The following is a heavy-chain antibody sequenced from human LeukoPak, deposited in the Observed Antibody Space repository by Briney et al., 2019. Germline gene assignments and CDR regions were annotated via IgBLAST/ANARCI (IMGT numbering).Heavy chain of an antibody. CDR2: ISRSGSNT. V-gene: IGHV3-23*01. J-gene: IGHJ4*02. CDR1: GFTLSNYA. Sequence: PGGSLRLSCAASGFTLSNYAMTWVRQAPGKGLEWVSAISRSGSNTYYADSVKGRFTISRDNSRDTLYLQMNSLRAEDTAIYYCVRGGPGNPLDYWGQGTLVTVS. CDR3: VRGGPGNPLDY. D-gene: IGHD1-14*01.